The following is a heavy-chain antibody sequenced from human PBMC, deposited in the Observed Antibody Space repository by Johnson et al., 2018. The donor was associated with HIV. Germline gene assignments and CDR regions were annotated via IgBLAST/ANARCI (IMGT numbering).Heavy chain of an antibody. J-gene: IGHJ3*02. CDR2: ISYDGSNN. CDR3: ARTPDTGDAFDI. V-gene: IGHV3-30-3*01. Sequence: QVQLVESGGGVVQPGRSLRLSCAASGFTFSSYAMHWVRQAPRKGLERVAVISYDGSNNYYADSVKGRFTISRDNSKNTRSPQMNSLRAEDTAVYYCARTPDTGDAFDIWGQGTMVTVSS. D-gene: IGHD3-10*01. CDR1: GFTFSSYA.